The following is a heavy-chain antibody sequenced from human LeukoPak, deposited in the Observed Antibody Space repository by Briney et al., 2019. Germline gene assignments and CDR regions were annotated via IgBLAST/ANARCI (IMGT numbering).Heavy chain of an antibody. CDR2: IYYSGSS. V-gene: IGHV4-31*03. CDR1: GGSISSGGYH. J-gene: IGHJ4*02. CDR3: ARNRDGYNSFDY. Sequence: PSETLSLTCTVSGGSISSGGYHWSWIRQHPGKGLEWIGYIYYSGSSYYNPSLRSRVTISVDTSKNHFSLKLSSVTAADTAVYYCARNRDGYNSFDYWGQGTLVTVSS. D-gene: IGHD5-24*01.